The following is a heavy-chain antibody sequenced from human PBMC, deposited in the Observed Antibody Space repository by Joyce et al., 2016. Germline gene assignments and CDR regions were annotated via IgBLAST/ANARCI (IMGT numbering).Heavy chain of an antibody. Sequence: EVQLVQSGGEVKKPGESLKISCKGVGYSFTSYWLGWVRQMTGKGLELMGIINPENSATRYSPSFQGQVTISVDRSIKTAHLRWGSLRASDTAIYYCARSAVRGTLSPFFDYWGQGSLVTVSS. D-gene: IGHD3-16*01. V-gene: IGHV5-51*01. J-gene: IGHJ4*02. CDR2: INPENSAT. CDR1: GYSFTSYW. CDR3: ARSAVRGTLSPFFDY.